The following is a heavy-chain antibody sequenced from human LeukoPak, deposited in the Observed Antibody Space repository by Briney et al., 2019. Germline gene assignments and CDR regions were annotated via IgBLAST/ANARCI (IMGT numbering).Heavy chain of an antibody. Sequence: GGSLRLSCAASGFTFSSYGMHWVRQAPGKGLEWLAVISYDRGTKYYADSVKGRFIISSDDSKNTLYLQMNSLRPDDTGVYYCAKDNAPYRHYYDPAPDSWGQGTRVTVSS. J-gene: IGHJ4*02. CDR1: GFTFSSYG. CDR2: ISYDRGTK. V-gene: IGHV3-30*18. D-gene: IGHD3-22*01. CDR3: AKDNAPYRHYYDPAPDS.